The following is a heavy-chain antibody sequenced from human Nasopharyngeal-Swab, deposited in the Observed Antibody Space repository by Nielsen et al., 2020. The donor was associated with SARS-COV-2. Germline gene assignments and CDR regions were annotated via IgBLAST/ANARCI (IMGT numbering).Heavy chain of an antibody. CDR1: GFTFSRSA. V-gene: IGHV3-23*01. J-gene: IGHJ4*02. D-gene: IGHD6-13*01. Sequence: GESLKISCAASGFTFSRSALTWVRQAPGKGLEWVSAIGVGGTMTYYADFVRGRFTISRDNSKNTLYLQMNSLRAEDTAVYYCARGSSRGMFDYWGQGTLVTVSS. CDR3: ARGSSRGMFDY. CDR2: IGVGGTMT.